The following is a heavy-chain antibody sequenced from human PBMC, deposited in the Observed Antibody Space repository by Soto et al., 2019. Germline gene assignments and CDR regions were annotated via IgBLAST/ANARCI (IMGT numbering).Heavy chain of an antibody. J-gene: IGHJ6*02. CDR1: GFTFSSYG. Sequence: GGSLRLSCAASGFTFSSYGMHWVRQAPGKGLEWVAVISYDGSNKYYADSVKGRFTISRDNSKNTLYLQMNSLRAEDTAVYYCAKDSIISSWYVSSYYYYGMDVWGQGTTVTVSS. CDR3: AKDSIISSWYVSSYYYYGMDV. CDR2: ISYDGSNK. D-gene: IGHD6-13*01. V-gene: IGHV3-30*18.